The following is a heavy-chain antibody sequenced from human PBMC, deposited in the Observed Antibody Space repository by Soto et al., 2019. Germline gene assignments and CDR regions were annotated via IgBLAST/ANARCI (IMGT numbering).Heavy chain of an antibody. CDR2: IYYSGST. V-gene: IGHV4-39*01. CDR3: ARRGLDDFWGGRVDYYGMDV. CDR1: GGSLSSSSYY. D-gene: IGHD3-3*01. Sequence: PSETLSLTCTVSGGSLSSSSYYWGWIRQPPGKGLEWIGSIYYSGSTYYNPSLKSRVTISVDTSKSQFSLKLSSVTAADTAVYYCARRGLDDFWGGRVDYYGMDVWGQGTTVTVSS. J-gene: IGHJ6*02.